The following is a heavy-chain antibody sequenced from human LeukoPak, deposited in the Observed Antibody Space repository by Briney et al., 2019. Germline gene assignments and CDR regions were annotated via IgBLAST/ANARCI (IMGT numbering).Heavy chain of an antibody. CDR3: ARGLGYSYGYGIDY. CDR1: GFTFSSYG. Sequence: PGGSLRLSCAASGFTFSSYGMHWVRQAPGKGLEWVALIWFDGSNTYYAESVEGRFTISRDNSKNTLYLQMNSLRAEDTAVYSCARGLGYSYGYGIDYWGQGTLVIASS. J-gene: IGHJ4*02. V-gene: IGHV3-33*01. CDR2: IWFDGSNT. D-gene: IGHD5-18*01.